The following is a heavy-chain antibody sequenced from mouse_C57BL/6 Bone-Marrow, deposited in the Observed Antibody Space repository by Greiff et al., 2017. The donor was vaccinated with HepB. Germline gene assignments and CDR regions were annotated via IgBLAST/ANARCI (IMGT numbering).Heavy chain of an antibody. CDR2: INPNYGTT. V-gene: IGHV1-39*01. CDR1: GYSFTDYN. J-gene: IGHJ4*01. D-gene: IGHD1-1*01. CDR3: ARGAHYYGSSYDYAMDY. Sequence: VQLQQSGPELVKPGASVKISCKASGYSFTDYNMNWVKQRNGKSLEWIGVINPNYGTTSYNQKFKGKATLTVDQSSSTAYMQLNSLTSEDSAVYYCARGAHYYGSSYDYAMDYWGQGTSVTVSS.